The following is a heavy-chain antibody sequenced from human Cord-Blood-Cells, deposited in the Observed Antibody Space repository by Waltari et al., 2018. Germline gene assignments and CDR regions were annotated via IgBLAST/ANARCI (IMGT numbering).Heavy chain of an antibody. CDR3: ARGRAYNWNYRPFDI. V-gene: IGHV4-34*01. Sequence: QVQLQQWGAGLLKPSETLSLTCAVYGGSFSGYYWSWIRQPPGKGLEWIGEINHSGSTNCTPALKSQVTISVDTSKSQFALKLSSVTAADTAVYYCARGRAYNWNYRPFDIWGQGTMVTVSS. CDR2: INHSGST. D-gene: IGHD1-7*01. CDR1: GGSFSGYY. J-gene: IGHJ3*02.